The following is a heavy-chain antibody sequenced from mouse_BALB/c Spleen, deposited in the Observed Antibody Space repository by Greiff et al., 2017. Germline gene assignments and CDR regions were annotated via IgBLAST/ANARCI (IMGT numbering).Heavy chain of an antibody. J-gene: IGHJ4*01. V-gene: IGHV5-6*01. CDR2: ICSGGSYT. D-gene: IGHD1-3*01. CDR1: GFTFTSYC. Sequence: EVQLLESGGDLVKPGGSLKLSCAASGFTFTSYCMSWVRQTPGKGLEWVATICSGGSYTYYTDSVKGRVTISRDNAKNTLYLQMSSMKSEDTAMYYCARRESRRLYTMDYWGQGTSVTVSS. CDR3: ARRESRRLYTMDY.